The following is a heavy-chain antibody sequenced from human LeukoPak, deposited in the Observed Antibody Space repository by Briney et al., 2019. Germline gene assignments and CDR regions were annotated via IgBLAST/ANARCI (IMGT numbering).Heavy chain of an antibody. CDR3: AKHYYYDTSGYTHY. D-gene: IGHD3-22*01. V-gene: IGHV3-23*01. CDR2: ISGNGGRT. J-gene: IGHJ4*02. CDR1: GFTFSSYA. Sequence: GGSLRLSCAASGFTFSSYAMSWVRQAPEKGLEWVSSISGNGGRTYYADSVKGRFTISRDNSKNTVYLQMNSLRAEDTAVYYCAKHYYYDTSGYTHYWGQGTLVTVSS.